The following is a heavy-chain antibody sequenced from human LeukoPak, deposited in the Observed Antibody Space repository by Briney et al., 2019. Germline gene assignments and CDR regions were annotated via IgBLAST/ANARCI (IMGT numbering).Heavy chain of an antibody. J-gene: IGHJ6*03. CDR2: ISSSGSTI. CDR3: ARESFTMVRGVIITDYYYYMDV. CDR1: GFTFSTYE. Sequence: GGSLRLSCAASGFTFSTYEMNWVRQAPGKGLEWVSYISSSGSTIYYADSVKGRFTISRDNAKNSLYPQMNSLRAEDTAVYYCARESFTMVRGVIITDYYYYMDVWGKGTTVTISS. V-gene: IGHV3-48*03. D-gene: IGHD3-10*01.